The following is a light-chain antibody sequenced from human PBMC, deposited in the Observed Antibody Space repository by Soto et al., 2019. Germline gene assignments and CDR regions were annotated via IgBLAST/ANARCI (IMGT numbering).Light chain of an antibody. J-gene: IGLJ3*02. CDR2: EVS. CDR3: SSYTSSTTLL. V-gene: IGLV2-14*01. Sequence: QSALTQPASVSGSPGQSITISCTGTSSDVGAYNYVSWYQQHPGKAPKLMIYEVSNRPSGISNRFSGSKSGNTASLTISGLQAADEADYYCSSYTSSTTLLFGGGTSSPS. CDR1: SSDVGAYNY.